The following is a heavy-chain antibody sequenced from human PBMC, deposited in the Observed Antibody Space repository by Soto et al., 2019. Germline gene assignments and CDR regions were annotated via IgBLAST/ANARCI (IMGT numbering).Heavy chain of an antibody. CDR1: GGSISSGGYY. Sequence: SETLSLTCTVSGGSISSGGYYWSWIRQHPGKGLEWIGYIYFSGTTFYNPSLKSRVTISVDTSKNEFSLKLSSVTAADTAVYYRARDRGAIESFEYWGQGTPVTVSS. D-gene: IGHD3-10*01. CDR2: IYFSGTT. CDR3: ARDRGAIESFEY. V-gene: IGHV4-31*03. J-gene: IGHJ4*02.